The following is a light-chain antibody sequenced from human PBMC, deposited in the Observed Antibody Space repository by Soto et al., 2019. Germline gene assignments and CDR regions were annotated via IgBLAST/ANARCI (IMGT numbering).Light chain of an antibody. Sequence: DIQMTQSPSSLSASVGYGVTITCRASQTISSWLAWYQQKPGKAPKLLIYKASTLKSGVPSRFSGSGSGTEFTLTISSLQPDDFATYYCQHYNSYSEAFGQGTKVDIK. CDR1: QTISSW. CDR3: QHYNSYSEA. J-gene: IGKJ1*01. V-gene: IGKV1-5*03. CDR2: KAS.